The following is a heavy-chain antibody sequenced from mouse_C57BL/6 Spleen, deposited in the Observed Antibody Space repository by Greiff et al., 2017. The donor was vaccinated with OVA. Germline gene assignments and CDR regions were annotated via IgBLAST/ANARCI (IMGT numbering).Heavy chain of an antibody. Sequence: EVKLVESGGGLVKPGGSLKLSCAASGFTFSDYGMHWVRQAPEKGLEWVAYISSGSSTIYYADTVKGRFTISRDNAKNTLFLQMTSLRSEDTAMYYCARRTTVVAPMDYWGQGTSVTVSS. CDR2: ISSGSSTI. J-gene: IGHJ4*01. CDR3: ARRTTVVAPMDY. V-gene: IGHV5-17*01. CDR1: GFTFSDYG. D-gene: IGHD1-1*01.